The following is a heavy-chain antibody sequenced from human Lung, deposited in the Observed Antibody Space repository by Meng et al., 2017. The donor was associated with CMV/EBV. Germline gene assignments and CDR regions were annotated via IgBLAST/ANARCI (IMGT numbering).Heavy chain of an antibody. CDR3: AREGGRAGTPGSYYYGMDV. V-gene: IGHV3-21*01. D-gene: IGHD1-1*01. J-gene: IGHJ6*02. Sequence: GGSLRLSCAASGFTFSSYSMNWVRQAPGKGLEWVSSISSSSSYIYYADSVKGRFTISRDNAKNSLYLQMNSLRAEDTAVYYCAREGGRAGTPGSYYYGMDVWGQRTTVTVSS. CDR1: GFTFSSYS. CDR2: ISSSSSYI.